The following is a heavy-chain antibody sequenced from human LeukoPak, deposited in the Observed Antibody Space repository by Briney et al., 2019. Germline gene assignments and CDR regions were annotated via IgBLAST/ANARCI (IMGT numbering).Heavy chain of an antibody. D-gene: IGHD1-26*01. CDR3: ARDLRRQSSGSYYYYYGMDV. V-gene: IGHV3-33*01. CDR1: GFTFSSYG. Sequence: GRSLRLSCATSGFTFSSYGMHWVRQAPGKGLEWVAATWYDGSNKYYADSVKGRFTIPRDNAKNSLYLQMNSLRAEDTAVYYCARDLRRQSSGSYYYYYGMDVWGQGTTVTVSS. CDR2: TWYDGSNK. J-gene: IGHJ6*02.